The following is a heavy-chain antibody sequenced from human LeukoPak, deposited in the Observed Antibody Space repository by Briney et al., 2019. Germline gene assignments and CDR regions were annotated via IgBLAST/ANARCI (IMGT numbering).Heavy chain of an antibody. CDR2: IGIRGDI. CDR1: GFTFIDYD. D-gene: IGHD6-19*01. CDR3: ARGGIQVSGIDEFDY. Sequence: GGSLRLSCAASGFTFIDYDMHWVRQVIGKGLEWVSAIGIRGDIHYSGSVKGRFTISRENAESSLYLQMNSLRAEDTAVYYCARGGIQVSGIDEFDYWGQGTLVTVSS. V-gene: IGHV3-13*01. J-gene: IGHJ4*02.